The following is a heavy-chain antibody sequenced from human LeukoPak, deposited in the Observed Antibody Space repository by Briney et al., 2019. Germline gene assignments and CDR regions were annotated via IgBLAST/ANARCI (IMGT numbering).Heavy chain of an antibody. CDR2: ISSSSSYI. J-gene: IGHJ3*02. V-gene: IGHV3-21*01. Sequence: GGSLRLSCAASGFTFSSYSMNWVRQAPGRGLEWVSSISSSSSYIYYADSLKGRFTISRDNAKNSLYLQMNSLRAEDTAVYYRARDRIIYGDYGDAFDIWGQGTMVTVSS. CDR1: GFTFSSYS. D-gene: IGHD4-17*01. CDR3: ARDRIIYGDYGDAFDI.